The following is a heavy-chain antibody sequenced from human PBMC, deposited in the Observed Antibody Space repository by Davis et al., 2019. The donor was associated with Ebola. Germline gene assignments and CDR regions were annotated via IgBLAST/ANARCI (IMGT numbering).Heavy chain of an antibody. CDR1: GGTFSSYA. J-gene: IGHJ3*02. D-gene: IGHD1-26*01. CDR2: IIPILGIA. CDR3: ARDRVGAPSDDAFDI. Sequence: AASVKVSCKASGGTFSSYAISWVRQAPGQGLEWMGRIIPILGIANYAQKFQGRVTITADKSTSTAYMELSSLRSEDTAVYYCARDRVGAPSDDAFDIWGQGTMVTVSS. V-gene: IGHV1-69*04.